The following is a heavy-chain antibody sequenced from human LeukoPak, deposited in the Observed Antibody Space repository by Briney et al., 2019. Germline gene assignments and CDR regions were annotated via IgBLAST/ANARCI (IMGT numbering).Heavy chain of an antibody. V-gene: IGHV1-69*05. CDR1: GYTFTGYY. CDR2: IIPVFGTP. CDR3: ARDTTLSRVVTTTTTYHYFYYIDV. Sequence: GASVKVSCKASGYTFTGYYMHWVRQAPGQGLEWVGGIIPVFGTPNYAQNFRGRVTITTDESTRTAYMELSSLRSEDTAIYYCARDTTLSRVVTTTTTYHYFYYIDVWGKGTTVTISS. D-gene: IGHD3-22*01. J-gene: IGHJ6*03.